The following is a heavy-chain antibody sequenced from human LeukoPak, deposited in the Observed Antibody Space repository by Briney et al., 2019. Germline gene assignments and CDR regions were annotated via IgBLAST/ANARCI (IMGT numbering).Heavy chain of an antibody. Sequence: SETLSLTCTVSGGSISSYYWSWIRQPPGKGLEWIGYIYYSGSTNYNPSLKSRVTISVDTSKNQFSLKLSSVTAADTAVYYCAGINTHKYSYGYIFDYWGQGTLVTVSS. CDR2: IYYSGST. V-gene: IGHV4-59*01. D-gene: IGHD5-18*01. J-gene: IGHJ4*02. CDR1: GGSISSYY. CDR3: AGINTHKYSYGYIFDY.